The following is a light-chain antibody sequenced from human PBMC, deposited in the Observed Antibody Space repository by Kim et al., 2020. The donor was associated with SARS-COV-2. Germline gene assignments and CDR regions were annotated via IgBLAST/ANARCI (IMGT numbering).Light chain of an antibody. CDR2: GKN. CDR1: SLRSYY. CDR3: NSRDSSGNHVV. Sequence: AFGQKGRITCQGHSLRSYYASWYQQKPGQAPVLVIYGKNNRPSGIPDRFSGSSSGNTASLTITGAQAEDEADYYCNSRDSSGNHVVFGGGTQLTVL. V-gene: IGLV3-19*01. J-gene: IGLJ2*01.